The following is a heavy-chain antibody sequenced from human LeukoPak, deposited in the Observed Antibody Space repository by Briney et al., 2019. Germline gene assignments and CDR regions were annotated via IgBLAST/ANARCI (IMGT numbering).Heavy chain of an antibody. CDR3: AREIAAAV. J-gene: IGHJ4*02. D-gene: IGHD6-13*01. V-gene: IGHV3-9*01. Sequence: GGSLRLSCAASGFTFDDYAMHWVRQAPGKGLEWVSGISWNSGSIGYADSVKGRFTISRDNAKNSLYLQMNSLRAEDTAVYYCAREIAAAVWGQGTLVTVSS. CDR2: ISWNSGSI. CDR1: GFTFDDYA.